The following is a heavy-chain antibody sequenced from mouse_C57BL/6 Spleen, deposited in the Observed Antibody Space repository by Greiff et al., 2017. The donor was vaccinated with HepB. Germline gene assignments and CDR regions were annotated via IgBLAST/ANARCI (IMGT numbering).Heavy chain of an antibody. CDR2: ISSGGDYI. J-gene: IGHJ4*01. CDR3: TRGSDGYYPYAMDY. D-gene: IGHD2-3*01. CDR1: GFTFSSYA. V-gene: IGHV5-9-1*02. Sequence: EVKLVESGEGLVKPGGSLKLSCAASGFTFSSYAMSWVRQTPEKRLEWVAYISSGGDYIYYADTVKGRFTISRDNARNTLYLQMSCLKSEDTAMYYCTRGSDGYYPYAMDYWGQGTSVTVSS.